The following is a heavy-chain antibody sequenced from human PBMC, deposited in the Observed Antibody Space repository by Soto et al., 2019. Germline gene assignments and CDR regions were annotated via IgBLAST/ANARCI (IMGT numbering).Heavy chain of an antibody. V-gene: IGHV3-23*01. CDR2: ISGSGGST. J-gene: IGHJ4*02. CDR3: AKLVVRLPDY. Sequence: VSLRLSCASSGFTFRIYAMSWVRQAPGKGLEWVSAISGSGGSTYYADSVKGRFTISRDNSKNTLYLQMNSLRAEDTAVYYCAKLVVRLPDYWGQGTLVTSPQ. D-gene: IGHD3-22*01. CDR1: GFTFRIYA.